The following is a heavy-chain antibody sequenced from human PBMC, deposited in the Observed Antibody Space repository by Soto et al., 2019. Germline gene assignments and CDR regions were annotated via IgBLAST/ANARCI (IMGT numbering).Heavy chain of an antibody. CDR3: ARDNNDFWSLYPLAFDY. V-gene: IGHV4-4*07. Sequence: SETLSLTCTVWGGSLTKYYWSWIRQPTGKGLEWIGRISTSGNVVSKASLRSRLTMSVDTSKNQFSLRLTSVTAADTAVYYCARDNNDFWSLYPLAFDYWGQGALVPVYS. D-gene: IGHD3-3*01. CDR2: ISTSGNV. J-gene: IGHJ4*02. CDR1: GGSLTKYY.